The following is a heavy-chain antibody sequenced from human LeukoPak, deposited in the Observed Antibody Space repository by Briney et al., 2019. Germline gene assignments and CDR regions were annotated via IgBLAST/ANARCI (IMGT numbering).Heavy chain of an antibody. CDR1: GFTFSNAW. V-gene: IGHV3-15*01. J-gene: IGHJ3*02. CDR3: TTTTVTTWDAFDI. D-gene: IGHD4-17*01. Sequence: GGSLRLSCAASGFTFSNAWMSWVRQAPGKGLEWVGRIKSNTDGATTDYAAPVKGRFTISRDDSKNTLYLRMNSLKTEDKAVYYCTTTTVTTWDAFDIWGQGTMVTVSS. CDR2: IKSNTDGATT.